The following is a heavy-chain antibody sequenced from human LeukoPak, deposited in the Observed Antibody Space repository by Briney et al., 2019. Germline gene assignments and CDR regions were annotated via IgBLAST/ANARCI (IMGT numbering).Heavy chain of an antibody. J-gene: IGHJ4*02. CDR3: ASTIIGGPFPGY. V-gene: IGHV1-46*01. Sequence: GASVKVSCKASGYTFTSYHMHWVRQAPGQGLEWMGIINPSGGSTSYAQKFQGRVTMTRDTSTSTVYMELSSLRSEDTAVYYCASTIIGGPFPGYWGQGTLVTVSS. CDR2: INPSGGST. D-gene: IGHD3-3*01. CDR1: GYTFTSYH.